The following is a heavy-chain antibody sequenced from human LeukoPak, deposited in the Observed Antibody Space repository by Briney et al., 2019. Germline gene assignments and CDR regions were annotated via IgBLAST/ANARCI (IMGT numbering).Heavy chain of an antibody. CDR2: IKTDGSEK. V-gene: IGHV3-7*01. CDR1: GFTFSSYW. J-gene: IGHJ4*02. Sequence: GGSLRLSCEASGFTFSSYWMSWVRQAPGKGLEWVANIKTDGSEKYYVDSVKGRFTISRDNAKNSLYLQMNSLRLEDTAVYYCARENLAAAADYWGQGTVVTVSS. CDR3: ARENLAAAADY. D-gene: IGHD6-25*01.